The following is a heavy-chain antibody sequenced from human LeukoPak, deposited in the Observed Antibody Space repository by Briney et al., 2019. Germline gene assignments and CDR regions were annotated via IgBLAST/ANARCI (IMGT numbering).Heavy chain of an antibody. J-gene: IGHJ5*02. CDR2: IYHSGST. Sequence: KPSETLSLTCTVSGYSISSGYYWGWIRQPPGKGLEWIGSIYHSGSTYYNPSLKSRVTISVDTSKNQFSLKLSSVTAADTAVYYCARHAFYDSSGYDLPEGDWFDPWGQGTLVTVSS. D-gene: IGHD3-22*01. CDR3: ARHAFYDSSGYDLPEGDWFDP. V-gene: IGHV4-38-2*02. CDR1: GYSISSGYY.